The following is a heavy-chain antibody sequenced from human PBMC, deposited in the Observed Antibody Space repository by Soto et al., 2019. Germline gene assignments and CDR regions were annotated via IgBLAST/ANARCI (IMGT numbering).Heavy chain of an antibody. V-gene: IGHV4-59*08. CDR3: AGSVGATIWFDP. D-gene: IGHD1-26*01. J-gene: IGHJ5*02. CDR1: GGSISSYY. CDR2: IYYSGST. Sequence: SETLSLTCTVSGGSISSYYWSWIRQPPGKGLEWIGYIYYSGSTNYNPSLKSRVTISVDTSKNQFSLKLSSVTAADTAVYYCAGSVGATIWFDPWGQGTLVTVSS.